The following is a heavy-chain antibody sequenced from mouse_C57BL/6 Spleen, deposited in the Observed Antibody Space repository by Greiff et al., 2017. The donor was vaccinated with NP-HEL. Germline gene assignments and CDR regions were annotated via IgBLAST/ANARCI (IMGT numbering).Heavy chain of an antibody. J-gene: IGHJ3*01. CDR1: GYTFTGYW. D-gene: IGHD2-5*01. V-gene: IGHV1-9*01. CDR2: ILSGSGSS. CDR3: ARNYYSNAAWFAY. Sequence: VQLQQSGAELMKPGASVKLSCMATGYTFTGYWIEWVKQRPGHGLEWIGEILSGSGSSNYNEKFNGKATFTADTSSNTAYMQLSSLTTEDSAIYYCARNYYSNAAWFAYWGQGTLVTVSA.